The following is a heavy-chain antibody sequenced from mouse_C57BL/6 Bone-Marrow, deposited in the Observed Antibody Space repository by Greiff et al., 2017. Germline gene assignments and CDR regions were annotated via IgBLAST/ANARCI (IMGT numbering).Heavy chain of an antibody. CDR1: GYTFSSYD. D-gene: IGHD1-1*01. Sequence: VQLVESGPELVKPGASVKLSCKASGYTFSSYDINWVKQRPGQGLEWIGWIYPRDGSTKYNEKFKGKATLTVDTSSSTAYMELHSLTSEDSAVYVCAGDYGSCYWYFDVWGTGTTVTVSA. J-gene: IGHJ1*03. V-gene: IGHV1-85*01. CDR3: AGDYGSCYWYFDV. CDR2: IYPRDGST.